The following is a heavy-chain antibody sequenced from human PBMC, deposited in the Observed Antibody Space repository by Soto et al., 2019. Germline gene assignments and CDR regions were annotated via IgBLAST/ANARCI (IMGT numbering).Heavy chain of an antibody. CDR2: IYYSGTT. Sequence: QVQLQESGPGLVKPSQPLALICIVSGCSISSGAVCSYWTWIRQHPGKGLEWIGYIYYSGTTYYNPTLKSRPTISMDTSSNQVSLELRSVTAADTCIYLWASGQDDYIMRNWCQRPRVIVSS. V-gene: IGHV4-31*02. D-gene: IGHD4-4*01. CDR1: GCSISSGAVCSY. CDR3: ASGQDDYIMRN. J-gene: IGHJ4*02.